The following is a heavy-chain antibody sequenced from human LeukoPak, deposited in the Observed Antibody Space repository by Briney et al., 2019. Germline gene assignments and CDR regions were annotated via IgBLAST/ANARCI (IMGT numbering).Heavy chain of an antibody. D-gene: IGHD3-10*01. CDR1: GGSFNGYY. CDR3: AKSNGYGLVDI. J-gene: IGHJ3*02. Sequence: PSETLSLTCAVYGGSFNGYYWSWIRQPPGKGLEWIGEINHSGSTYYNPSLKSRVIISVDTSKKQFSLKVRSVTAADTAVYYCAKSNGYGLVDIWGQGTMVTVSS. CDR2: INHSGST. V-gene: IGHV4-34*01.